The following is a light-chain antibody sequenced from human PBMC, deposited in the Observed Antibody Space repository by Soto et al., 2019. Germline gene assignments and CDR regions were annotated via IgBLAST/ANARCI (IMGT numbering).Light chain of an antibody. CDR2: GAS. J-gene: IGKJ2*01. CDR3: QHYGSSLYT. Sequence: EILLTQSPGTLSLSPGERATLSCRASQSVSSSYLAWYQQKPGQAPRLLIYGASSRATGIPDRFSGSGSGTDFTLTINRLEPEDFAVFYCQHYGSSLYTFGQGTKVDIK. CDR1: QSVSSSY. V-gene: IGKV3-20*01.